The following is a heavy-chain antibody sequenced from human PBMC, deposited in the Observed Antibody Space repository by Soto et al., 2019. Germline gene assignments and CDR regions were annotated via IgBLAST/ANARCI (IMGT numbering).Heavy chain of an antibody. CDR1: GYTFDNYA. D-gene: IGHD5-12*01. V-gene: IGHV1-3*01. CDR2: IHAGNGYT. Sequence: QVQLVQSGAQVKKPGASVKVSCKASGYTFDNYALHWVRQAPGRRVEWMGWIHAGNGYTKYSQSFKGRVTNTRDTSESTVYMGLSSLRSEDTAVYYCARVQYSCYDFKLSFDIWRQGTMVTVSS. J-gene: IGHJ3*02. CDR3: ARVQYSCYDFKLSFDI.